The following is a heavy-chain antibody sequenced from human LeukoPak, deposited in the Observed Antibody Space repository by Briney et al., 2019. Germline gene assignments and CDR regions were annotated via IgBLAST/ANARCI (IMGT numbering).Heavy chain of an antibody. Sequence: SETLSLTCTVSGGSISSYYWSWIRQPPGKGLEWIGYIYYSGSTNYNPSLKSRVTISVDTSKNQFSLKLSSVTAADTAVYYCATYGSGSYYSGYYFDYWGQGTLVTVSS. V-gene: IGHV4-59*12. D-gene: IGHD3-10*01. CDR3: ATYGSGSYYSGYYFDY. J-gene: IGHJ4*02. CDR1: GGSISSYY. CDR2: IYYSGST.